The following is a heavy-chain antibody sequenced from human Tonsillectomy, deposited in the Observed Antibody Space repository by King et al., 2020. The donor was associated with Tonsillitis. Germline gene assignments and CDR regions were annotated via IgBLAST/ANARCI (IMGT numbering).Heavy chain of an antibody. Sequence: VQLVQSEAEVKKPGSSVKVSCKASGGTFSSYAISWVRQAPGQGLEWMGAITPMFGTAKYAQKFQGRVTITADKSTGTASMEVSSLRSEDTAVYYCARDGVQGHYDSWSGTSYFDHWGQGTLVTVSS. V-gene: IGHV1-69*06. CDR3: ARDGVQGHYDSWSGTSYFDH. CDR2: ITPMFGTA. D-gene: IGHD3-3*01. CDR1: GGTFSSYA. J-gene: IGHJ4*02.